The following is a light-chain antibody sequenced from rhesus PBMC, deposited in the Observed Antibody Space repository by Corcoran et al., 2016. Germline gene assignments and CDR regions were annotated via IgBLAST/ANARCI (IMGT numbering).Light chain of an antibody. V-gene: IGKV1-46*01. CDR2: SAS. CDR3: QQYDDLPWT. Sequence: GDTVTITCRASQSFSSSLAWYQQKPGKAPKHLIYSASSLQSGVPSRFSGSKSGTDFTLTISSLQPADFATYYCQQYDDLPWTFGQGTKVEIK. J-gene: IGKJ1*01. CDR1: QSFSSS.